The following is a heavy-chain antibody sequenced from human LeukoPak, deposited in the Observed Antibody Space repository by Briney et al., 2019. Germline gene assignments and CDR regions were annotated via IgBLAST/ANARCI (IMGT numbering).Heavy chain of an antibody. Sequence: ASVKVSCKAFGYTFTSNYMHWVRQAPGQGPEWMGVISPSGGSTTYAQKFQGRVTLTRDMSTSTDYLELSRLRSDDTAVYYCARDFRAAMVSDWFDPWGQGALVTVSS. D-gene: IGHD5-18*01. J-gene: IGHJ5*02. CDR3: ARDFRAAMVSDWFDP. V-gene: IGHV1-46*01. CDR2: ISPSGGST. CDR1: GYTFTSNY.